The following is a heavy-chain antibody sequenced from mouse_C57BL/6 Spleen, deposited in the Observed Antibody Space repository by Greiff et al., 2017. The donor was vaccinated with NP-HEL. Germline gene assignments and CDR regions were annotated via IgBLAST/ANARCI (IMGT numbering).Heavy chain of an antibody. J-gene: IGHJ2*01. CDR1: GYTFTDYN. CDR3: ARNYYDYDENYFDY. V-gene: IGHV1-18*01. CDR2: INPNNGGT. Sequence: VQLKESGPELVKPGASVKIPCKASGYTFTDYNMDWVKQSHGKSLEWIGDINPNNGGTIYNQKFKGKATLTVDKSSSTAYMELRSLTSEDTAVYYCARNYYDYDENYFDYWGQGTTLTVSS. D-gene: IGHD2-4*01.